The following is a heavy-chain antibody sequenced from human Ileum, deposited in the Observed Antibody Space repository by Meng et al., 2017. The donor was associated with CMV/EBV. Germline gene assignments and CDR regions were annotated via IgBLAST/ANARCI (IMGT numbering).Heavy chain of an antibody. CDR3: AHRQGSYYDYVWGSYRPTSFDY. D-gene: IGHD3-16*02. J-gene: IGHJ4*02. CDR2: ISWDDDK. V-gene: IGHV2-5*02. Sequence: GVGVVWILPPPGKALEWLALISWDDDKRYSPSLKSRLTITKDTSKNQVVLTMTNMDPVDTATYYCAHRQGSYYDYVWGSYRPTSFDYWGQGTLVTVSS. CDR1: GVG.